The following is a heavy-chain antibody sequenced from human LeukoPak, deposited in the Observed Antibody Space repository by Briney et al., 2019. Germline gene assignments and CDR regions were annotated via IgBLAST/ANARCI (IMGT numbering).Heavy chain of an antibody. J-gene: IGHJ3*02. Sequence: PSQTLSLTCTVSGGSISSGSYYWSWIRQPAGKGLEWIGRIYTSGSTNYNPSLKSRVTISVDTSKNQFSLKLSSVTAADTAVYYCARTVEDAFDIWGQGTMVTVSS. CDR3: ARTVEDAFDI. V-gene: IGHV4-61*02. CDR2: IYTSGST. D-gene: IGHD5-24*01. CDR1: GGSISSGSYY.